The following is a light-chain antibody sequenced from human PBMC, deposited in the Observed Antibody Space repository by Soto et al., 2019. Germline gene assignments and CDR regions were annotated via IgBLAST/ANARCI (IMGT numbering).Light chain of an antibody. CDR2: DVS. J-gene: IGLJ1*01. Sequence: QSALTQPASVSGSPGQSTTISCTGTSSDVGSYNYVSWYQQHPGKAPKVMIYDVSNRPSGVSYRFSGSKSGNTASLTISGLQAEDEADYYCSSYTTSSTYVFGTGTKVTVL. CDR3: SSYTTSSTYV. V-gene: IGLV2-14*01. CDR1: SSDVGSYNY.